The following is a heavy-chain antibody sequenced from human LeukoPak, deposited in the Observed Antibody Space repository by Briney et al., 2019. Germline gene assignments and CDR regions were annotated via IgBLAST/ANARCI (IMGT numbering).Heavy chain of an antibody. D-gene: IGHD2-15*01. V-gene: IGHV3-23*01. Sequence: GGSLRLSCAASGLTFSDHAMSWFRQAPGKGLEWVAGITSGFTPHYSDSVKGRFTISRDNSKNTFHLQLNSLRAEDTAIYYCAKDYSESRVADVFFEYWGQGTLVTVSS. CDR1: GLTFSDHA. CDR2: ITSGFTP. CDR3: AKDYSESRVADVFFEY. J-gene: IGHJ4*02.